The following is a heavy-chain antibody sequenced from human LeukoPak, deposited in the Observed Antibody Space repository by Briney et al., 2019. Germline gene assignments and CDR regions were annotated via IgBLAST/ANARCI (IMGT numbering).Heavy chain of an antibody. D-gene: IGHD2-2*01. CDR2: INPNSGGT. V-gene: IGHV1-2*02. CDR1: GGTFSSYA. J-gene: IGHJ4*02. CDR3: ARAAPRYCSSTSCYRAFDY. Sequence: ASVKVSCKASGGTFSSYAISWVRQAPGQGLEWMGWINPNSGGTNYAQKFQGRVTMTRDTSISTAYMERSRLRSDDTAVYYCARAAPRYCSSTSCYRAFDYWGQGTLVTVSS.